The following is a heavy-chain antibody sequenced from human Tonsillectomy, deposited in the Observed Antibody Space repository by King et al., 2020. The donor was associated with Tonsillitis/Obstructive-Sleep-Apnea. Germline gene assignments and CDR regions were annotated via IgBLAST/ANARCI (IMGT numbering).Heavy chain of an antibody. V-gene: IGHV4-39*01. CDR1: VGSISSRDYY. CDR3: ARHAQDSNSYYFRDV. J-gene: IGHJ6*03. D-gene: IGHD3/OR15-3a*01. Sequence: LQLQESGPGLVKPSETLSLTCGVSVGSISSRDYYWGWIRQPPGKGLEWIASIYYNGDTYYNPSLESRVTISVDTSKNQFSLRLSSVTAADTSVYYCARHAQDSNSYYFRDVWGKGPTVTVSS. CDR2: IYYNGDT.